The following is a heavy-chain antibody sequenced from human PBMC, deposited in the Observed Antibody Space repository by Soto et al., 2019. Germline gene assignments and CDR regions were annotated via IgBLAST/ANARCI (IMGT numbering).Heavy chain of an antibody. CDR2: INHSGST. CDR3: ARGRGLRLGSYYYYYGMDV. CDR1: GGSFSGYY. D-gene: IGHD3-16*01. J-gene: IGHJ6*02. Sequence: LSLTCAVYGGSFSGYYWSWIRRPPGKGLEWIGEINHSGSTNYNPSLKSRVTISVDTSKNQFSLKLSSVTAADTAVYYCARGRGLRLGSYYYYYGMDVWGQGTTVTVSS. V-gene: IGHV4-34*01.